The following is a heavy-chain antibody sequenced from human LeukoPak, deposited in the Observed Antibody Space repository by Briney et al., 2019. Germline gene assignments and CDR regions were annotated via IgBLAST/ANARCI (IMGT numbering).Heavy chain of an antibody. D-gene: IGHD1-26*01. CDR2: INPNSGGT. CDR3: ARDSSPWELLRHFDY. V-gene: IGHV1-2*02. Sequence: ASVKVSCKASGYTFTGHYMHWVRQAPGQGLEWMGWINPNSGGTNYAQKFRGGVTMTRDTSISTAYMELSRLRSDDTAVYYCARDSSPWELLRHFDYWGQGTLVTVSS. J-gene: IGHJ4*02. CDR1: GYTFTGHY.